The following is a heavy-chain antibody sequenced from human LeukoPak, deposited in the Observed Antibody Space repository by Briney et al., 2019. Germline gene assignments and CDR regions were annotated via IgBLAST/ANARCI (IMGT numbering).Heavy chain of an antibody. V-gene: IGHV3-7*05. CDR1: GFTFSSYW. Sequence: GSLRLSCAASGFTFSSYWMSWVRQAPGKGLEWVANIKQDGSEKYYVDSVKGRFTISRDNAKNSLYLQMNSLRAEDTAVYYCASWGLYDFWSGYSHYYFDYWGQGTLVTVSS. D-gene: IGHD3-3*01. CDR2: IKQDGSEK. CDR3: ASWGLYDFWSGYSHYYFDY. J-gene: IGHJ4*02.